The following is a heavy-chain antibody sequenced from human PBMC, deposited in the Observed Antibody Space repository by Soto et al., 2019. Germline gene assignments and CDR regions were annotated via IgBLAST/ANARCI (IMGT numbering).Heavy chain of an antibody. D-gene: IGHD3-10*01. CDR3: ARVKVWFDEGPYFDY. J-gene: IGHJ4*02. Sequence: ASVKVSCKASGYTFTSYYMHWVRQAPGQGLEWMGIINPSGGSTSYAQKFQGGVTMTRDTSTSTVYMELSSLRSEDTAVYYCARVKVWFDEGPYFDYWGQGTLVTVSS. CDR2: INPSGGST. V-gene: IGHV1-46*01. CDR1: GYTFTSYY.